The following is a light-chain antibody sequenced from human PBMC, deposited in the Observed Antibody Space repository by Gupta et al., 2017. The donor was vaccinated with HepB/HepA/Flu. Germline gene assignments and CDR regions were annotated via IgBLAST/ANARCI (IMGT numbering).Light chain of an antibody. CDR3: SSDAGSSTVM. J-gene: IGLJ3*02. V-gene: IGLV2-23*02. Sequence: QSGLTQPASVSGSPGHSITISCTGTSSDVGNDNLVSWYQQHPGKAPKLIIYEVTERSSGVSNRFSASKSGDTASLTISWLQTEDEADYYCSSDAGSSTVMFGGGTKVTVL. CDR2: EVT. CDR1: SSDVGNDNL.